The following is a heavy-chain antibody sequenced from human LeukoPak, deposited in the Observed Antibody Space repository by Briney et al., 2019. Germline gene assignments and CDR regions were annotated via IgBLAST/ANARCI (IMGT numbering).Heavy chain of an antibody. V-gene: IGHV4-59*01. Sequence: SETLSLTCTVSGDPMSRYYWSWIRQPPGKGLEWIGYIYYSGSTNYNPSLKSRVTMSVDTSKNKFSLNLSSVTAADTAVYYCARGGKYYDYVWGSYIFDYWGQGTLVTVSS. CDR3: ARGGKYYDYVWGSYIFDY. D-gene: IGHD3-16*01. CDR2: IYYSGST. J-gene: IGHJ4*02. CDR1: GDPMSRYY.